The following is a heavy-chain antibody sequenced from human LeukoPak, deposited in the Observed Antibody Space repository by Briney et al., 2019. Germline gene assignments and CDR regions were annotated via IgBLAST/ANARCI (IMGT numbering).Heavy chain of an antibody. Sequence: ASVKVSCKASGYTFTSYGISWVRQAPGQGLEWMGWISAYNGNTNYAQKLQGRVTMTTDTSTSTAYMELRSLRSDDTAVYHCARSDAYGSGSYSPFDYWGQGTLVTVSS. CDR1: GYTFTSYG. D-gene: IGHD3-10*01. J-gene: IGHJ4*02. V-gene: IGHV1-18*01. CDR2: ISAYNGNT. CDR3: ARSDAYGSGSYSPFDY.